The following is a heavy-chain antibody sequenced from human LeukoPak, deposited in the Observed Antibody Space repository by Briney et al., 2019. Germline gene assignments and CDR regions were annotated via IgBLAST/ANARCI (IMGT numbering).Heavy chain of an antibody. J-gene: IGHJ3*02. Sequence: AGGSLRLSCAASGFTFSSYSMHWVRQAPGKGLVWVSRINSDGSSTSYADSVKGRFTISRDNAKNTLYLQMNSLRAEDTAVYYCASGSGYTAFDIWGQGTMVTVSS. CDR2: INSDGSST. V-gene: IGHV3-74*01. CDR3: ASGSGYTAFDI. D-gene: IGHD5-12*01. CDR1: GFTFSSYS.